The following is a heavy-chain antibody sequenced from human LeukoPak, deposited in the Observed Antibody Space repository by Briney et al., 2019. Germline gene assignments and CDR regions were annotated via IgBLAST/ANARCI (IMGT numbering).Heavy chain of an antibody. CDR3: AKDRRADPFYYYYMDV. Sequence: GGSLRLSCAVSGFTFSSYAMSWVRQAPGKGLEWVSAISGSGGSTYYADSVKGRFTISRDNSKNTLYLQMNSLRAEDTAVYYCAKDRRADPFYYYYMDVWGKGTTVTVSS. D-gene: IGHD6-13*01. CDR2: ISGSGGST. V-gene: IGHV3-23*01. CDR1: GFTFSSYA. J-gene: IGHJ6*03.